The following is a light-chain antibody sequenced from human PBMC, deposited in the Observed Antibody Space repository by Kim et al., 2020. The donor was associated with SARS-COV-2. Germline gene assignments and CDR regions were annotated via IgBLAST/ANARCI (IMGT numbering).Light chain of an antibody. CDR1: QIVTSFL. V-gene: IGKV3-20*01. Sequence: SLSPGESATLARRASQIVTSFLLAWYQHKPGQAPRLLIHGASSRASGIPDRIRGDVSGSDFTLTISRLEPEDFAVYYCQLYCTSRTFGQGTKLEI. CDR3: QLYCTSRT. J-gene: IGKJ2*02. CDR2: GAS.